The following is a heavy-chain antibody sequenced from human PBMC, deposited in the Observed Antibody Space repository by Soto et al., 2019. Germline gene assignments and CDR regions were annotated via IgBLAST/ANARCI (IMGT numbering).Heavy chain of an antibody. V-gene: IGHV3-30-3*01. CDR3: ARGRRAYSSSPSGGWFDP. CDR1: GFTFSSYA. Sequence: QVQLVESGGGVVQPGRSLRLSCAASGFTFSSYAMHWVRQAPGKGLEWVAVISYDGSNKYYADSVKGRFTISRDNSKYTLYLQMNSLRAEDTAVYYCARGRRAYSSSPSGGWFDPWGQGTLVTVSS. D-gene: IGHD6-13*01. J-gene: IGHJ5*02. CDR2: ISYDGSNK.